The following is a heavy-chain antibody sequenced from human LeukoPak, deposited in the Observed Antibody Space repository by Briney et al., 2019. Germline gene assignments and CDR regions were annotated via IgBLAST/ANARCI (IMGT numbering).Heavy chain of an antibody. D-gene: IGHD6-19*01. V-gene: IGHV1-2*02. CDR3: ATGDRLVYHYYMDL. CDR1: GYTFTGYY. J-gene: IGHJ6*03. CDR2: INPNSGGT. Sequence: GAAVKVSCKTSGYTFTGYYMHWVRQAPGQGLEWMGWINPNSGGTNYAQKFEGRGTMTRDTSISTAYMEISKLRSDDTAMYYCATGDRLVYHYYMDLWGKGPTVTISS.